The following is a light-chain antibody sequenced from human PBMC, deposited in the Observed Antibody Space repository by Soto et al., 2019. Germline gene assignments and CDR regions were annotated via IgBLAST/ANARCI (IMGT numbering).Light chain of an antibody. J-gene: IGKJ5*01. CDR1: QSVSSN. CDR2: DAS. V-gene: IGKV3-15*01. CDR3: QQYNNWPPIT. Sequence: ERVMTQSPATLSVSPGERATLSCRASQSVSSNLAWYQQKPGQAPRLLIYDASTRATGAPDRFSGSGSGTEFTLTISSLQSEDFALYYCQQYNNWPPITFGQGTRLDMK.